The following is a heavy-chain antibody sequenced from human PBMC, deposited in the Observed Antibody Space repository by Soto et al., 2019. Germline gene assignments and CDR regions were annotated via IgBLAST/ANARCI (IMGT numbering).Heavy chain of an antibody. D-gene: IGHD3-10*01. CDR3: ARHARDVSGTYVLWFDP. Sequence: QLQLQESGPGLMKPSETLSLTCTISGGSTSSSSYYWGWISQPPGKGLEWIASSIGSTFYTPSLTSRVTMSVDTAKNHFSMNLSSVTAADTAVYYCARHARDVSGTYVLWFDPWGQGTLVTVSS. CDR2: SIGST. CDR1: GGSTSSSSYY. V-gene: IGHV4-39*01. J-gene: IGHJ5*02.